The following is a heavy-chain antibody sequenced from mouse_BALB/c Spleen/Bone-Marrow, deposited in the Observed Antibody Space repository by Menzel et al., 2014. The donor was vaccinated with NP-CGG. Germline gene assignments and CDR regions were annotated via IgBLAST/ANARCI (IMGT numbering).Heavy chain of an antibody. CDR2: IRNKANVYST. CDR1: GFIFTDCY. CDR3: VREEDGYYVGFAY. D-gene: IGHD2-3*01. Sequence: EVMLVESGGGLVQPGGSLRFSCATSGFIFTDCYMSWVRQPPGKALEWLGFIRNKANVYSTEYSASVKGRFTISRDNSQSILYLQMNTLRAEDSATYYCVREEDGYYVGFAYWGQGTLVTVSA. J-gene: IGHJ3*01. V-gene: IGHV7-3*02.